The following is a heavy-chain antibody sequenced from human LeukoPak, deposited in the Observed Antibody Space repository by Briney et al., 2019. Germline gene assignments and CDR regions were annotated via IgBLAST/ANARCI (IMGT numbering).Heavy chain of an antibody. CDR2: IYYSGST. Sequence: PSETLSLTCTVSGGSISSSSYYWGWIRQPPGKGLEWIGSIYYSGSTYYNPSLKSRVTISVDTSKNQFSLKLSSVTAADTAVYYCARVYYYDSSGYYYYFDYWGQGTLVTVSS. CDR3: ARVYYYDSSGYYYYFDY. J-gene: IGHJ4*02. V-gene: IGHV4-39*07. CDR1: GGSISSSSYY. D-gene: IGHD3-22*01.